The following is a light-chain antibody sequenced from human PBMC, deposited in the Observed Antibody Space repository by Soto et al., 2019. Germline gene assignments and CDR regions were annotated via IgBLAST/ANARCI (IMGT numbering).Light chain of an antibody. CDR3: QQYGSSPLT. Sequence: EIVLTQSPGTLSLSPGERATLSCRASQSVSHSYLAWYQQKPGQAPRLLIYAASIRATGIPDRFSGSGSGTDFTLTISRLEPEDFAVYYCQQYGSSPLTFGGGTQVEIK. CDR2: AAS. CDR1: QSVSHSY. J-gene: IGKJ4*01. V-gene: IGKV3-20*01.